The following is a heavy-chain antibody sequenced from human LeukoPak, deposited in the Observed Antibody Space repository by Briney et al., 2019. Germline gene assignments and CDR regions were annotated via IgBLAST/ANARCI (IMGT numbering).Heavy chain of an antibody. CDR3: ARDRTPGYSSSWPNSGWFDP. Sequence: GGSLRLSCAASGFTFSSYEMNWVRQAPGKGLEWVSYISSSGSTIYYADSVKGRFTISRDNAKNSLYLQMNSLRAEDTAVYYCARDRTPGYSSSWPNSGWFDPWGQGTLVTVSS. D-gene: IGHD6-13*01. J-gene: IGHJ5*02. V-gene: IGHV3-48*03. CDR2: ISSSGSTI. CDR1: GFTFSSYE.